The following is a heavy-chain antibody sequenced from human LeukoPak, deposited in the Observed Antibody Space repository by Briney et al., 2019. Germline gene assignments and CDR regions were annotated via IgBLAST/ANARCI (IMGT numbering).Heavy chain of an antibody. Sequence: GGSLRLSCAASGFTFSSYSMNWVRQAPGKGLEWVSYISSSSSTIYYADSVKGRFTISRDNAKNSLYLQMNSLRAEDTAVYYCARDIEVDPLDYWGQGTLVTVSS. CDR1: GFTFSSYS. CDR2: ISSSSSTI. J-gene: IGHJ4*02. D-gene: IGHD2-15*01. CDR3: ARDIEVDPLDY. V-gene: IGHV3-48*01.